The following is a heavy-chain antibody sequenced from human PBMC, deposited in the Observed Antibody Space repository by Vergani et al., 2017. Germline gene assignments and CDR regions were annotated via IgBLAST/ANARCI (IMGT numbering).Heavy chain of an antibody. CDR3: ARVSWIQLWLRSNYYYYYGMDV. Sequence: QVQLVQSGAEVKKPGASVKVSCKASGYTFTSYGISWVRQAPGQGLEWMGWISAYNGNTNYAQKLQGRVTMTTETSTSTAYMELRSLRSDDTAVYYCARVSWIQLWLRSNYYYYYGMDVWGQGTTVTVSS. D-gene: IGHD5-18*01. J-gene: IGHJ6*02. V-gene: IGHV1-18*04. CDR1: GYTFTSYG. CDR2: ISAYNGNT.